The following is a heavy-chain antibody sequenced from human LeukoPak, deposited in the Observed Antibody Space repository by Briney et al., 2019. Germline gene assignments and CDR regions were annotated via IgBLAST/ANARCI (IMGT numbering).Heavy chain of an antibody. CDR2: IRGSGDGT. V-gene: IGHV3-23*01. CDR3: GRDPNGDYVGAFDF. J-gene: IGHJ3*01. D-gene: IGHD4-17*01. Sequence: GGSLRLSCAASGFTFSSYAMTWVRQAPGKGLEWVSSIRGSGDGTSYLDSVKGRFTMSRDNSKNTLYLQMNSLRAEDTAIYYCGRDPNGDYVGAFDFWGLGTLVTVSS. CDR1: GFTFSSYA.